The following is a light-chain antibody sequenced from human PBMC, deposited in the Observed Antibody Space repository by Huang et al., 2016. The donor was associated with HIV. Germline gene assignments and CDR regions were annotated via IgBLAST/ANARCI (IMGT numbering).Light chain of an antibody. Sequence: EIVLTQSPATLSLSPGERATLSCMASQSVSSSLAWYQQKPGQAPSLLIYDTSNRATGIPARFSGSDSGTDFTLTISSLGPEDFAVYYCQQRSNWPLFTFGPGTKVDIK. V-gene: IGKV3-11*01. CDR3: QQRSNWPLFT. J-gene: IGKJ3*01. CDR1: QSVSSS. CDR2: DTS.